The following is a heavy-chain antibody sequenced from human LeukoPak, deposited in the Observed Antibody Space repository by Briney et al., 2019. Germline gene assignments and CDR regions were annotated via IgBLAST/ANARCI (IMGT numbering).Heavy chain of an antibody. CDR2: ISGSGGST. V-gene: IGHV3-23*01. Sequence: GGSLRLSCAASGFTFSSYAMSWVRQAPGKGLEWVSAISGSGGSTYYADSVKGRFTISRDNSKNTLYLQMNSLRAEDTAVYYCAKDLLPTVERWQQLIGVDYWGQGTLVTVSS. J-gene: IGHJ4*02. D-gene: IGHD5-24*01. CDR3: AKDLLPTVERWQQLIGVDY. CDR1: GFTFSSYA.